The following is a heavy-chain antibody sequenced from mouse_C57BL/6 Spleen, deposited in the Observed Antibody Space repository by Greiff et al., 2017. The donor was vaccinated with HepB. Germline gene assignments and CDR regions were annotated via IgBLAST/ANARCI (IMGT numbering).Heavy chain of an antibody. CDR1: GYTFTDYY. Sequence: EVQLQQSGPELVKPGASVKISCKASGYTFTDYYMNWVKQSHGKSLEWIGDINPNNGGTSYNQKFKGKATLTVDKSSSTAYMELRSLTSEDSAVYYCASGYDYDERGPYAMDYWGQGTSVTVSS. V-gene: IGHV1-26*01. J-gene: IGHJ4*01. CDR3: ASGYDYDERGPYAMDY. D-gene: IGHD2-4*01. CDR2: INPNNGGT.